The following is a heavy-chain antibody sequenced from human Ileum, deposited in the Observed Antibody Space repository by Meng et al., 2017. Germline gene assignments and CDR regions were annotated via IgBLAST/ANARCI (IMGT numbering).Heavy chain of an antibody. CDR3: ARDWDWVVWDY. Sequence: QLVESGGGLVQPGGSLTLSCAASGFTFSTYSMHWVRQAPGKGLVWVSQIKPDGRTTAYADSVKGRFTISRDNAKSTLYLEMNSLRAEDAAVYDCARDWDWVVWDYWGQGTLVTVSS. J-gene: IGHJ4*02. CDR2: IKPDGRTT. CDR1: GFTFSTYS. D-gene: IGHD3/OR15-3a*01. V-gene: IGHV3-74*01.